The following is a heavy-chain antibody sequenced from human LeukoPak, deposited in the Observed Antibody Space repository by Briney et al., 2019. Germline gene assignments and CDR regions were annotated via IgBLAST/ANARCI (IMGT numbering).Heavy chain of an antibody. CDR2: ITGSGGST. CDR1: GFTFSSYA. V-gene: IGHV3-23*01. Sequence: GGPLRLSCAASGFTFSSYAMNWDRQAPGKGLEWVSAITGSGGSTYYADSVKGRFAISRDNSKNTLYLQLNSLRAEDTAVYYCAKDRDYDFWSGYYYWGQGTLVTVPS. CDR3: AKDRDYDFWSGYYY. J-gene: IGHJ4*02. D-gene: IGHD3-3*01.